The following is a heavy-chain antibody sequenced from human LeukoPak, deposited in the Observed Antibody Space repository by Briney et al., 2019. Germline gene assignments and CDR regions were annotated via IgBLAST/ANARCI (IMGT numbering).Heavy chain of an antibody. CDR3: ASSSGSYYYGMDV. V-gene: IGHV1-46*01. Sequence: GASVKVSCKASAYTFTGYYMHWVRQAPGQGLEWMGIINPSGGSTSYAQKFQGRVTMTRDTSTSTVYMELSSLRSEDTAVYYCASSSGSYYYGMDVWGQGTTVTVSS. J-gene: IGHJ6*02. CDR1: AYTFTGYY. CDR2: INPSGGST. D-gene: IGHD6-19*01.